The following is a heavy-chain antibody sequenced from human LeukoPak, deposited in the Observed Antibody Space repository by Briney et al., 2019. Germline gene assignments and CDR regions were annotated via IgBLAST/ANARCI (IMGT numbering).Heavy chain of an antibody. D-gene: IGHD3-9*01. CDR3: ARDRGDILTGYLLYYFDY. J-gene: IGHJ4*02. CDR2: ISYDGGNK. V-gene: IGHV3-30-3*01. CDR1: GFTFSSYA. Sequence: GGSLRLSCAASGFTFSSYAIHWVRRAPGKGLEWVAVISYDGGNKYYADSVKGRFTISRDNSKNTVSLQLNSLRAEDTAVYHCARDRGDILTGYLLYYFDYWGQGTLVTVSS.